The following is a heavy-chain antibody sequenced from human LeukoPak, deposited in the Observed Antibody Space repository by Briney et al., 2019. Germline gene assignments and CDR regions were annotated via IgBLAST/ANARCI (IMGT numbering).Heavy chain of an antibody. J-gene: IGHJ4*02. CDR2: IYSGDST. D-gene: IGHD4/OR15-4a*01. Sequence: GGSLRLSCAASGLTVSSNYMSWVRQAPGKGLEWVSVIYSGDSTAYADSVKGRFTISRDNSKNTLYLQLNSLRVEDTAVFYCARDPGGAKFDYWGQGTLVTVSS. V-gene: IGHV3-53*01. CDR3: ARDPGGAKFDY. CDR1: GLTVSSNY.